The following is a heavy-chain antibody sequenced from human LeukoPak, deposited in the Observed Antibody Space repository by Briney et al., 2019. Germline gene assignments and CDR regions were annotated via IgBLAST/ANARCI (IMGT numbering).Heavy chain of an antibody. CDR1: GFTFKTYS. CDR2: ISTSSSNM. Sequence: TAGSLRLYCAASGFTFKTYSMNWVRQAPGKGLEWVSTISTSSSNMYYADSVKGRFIISRDNSKNTLFLQINSLRADDTAVYYCAKGAWRTFFDNWGQGTLVTVSS. D-gene: IGHD1-26*01. CDR3: AKGAWRTFFDN. V-gene: IGHV3-21*04. J-gene: IGHJ4*02.